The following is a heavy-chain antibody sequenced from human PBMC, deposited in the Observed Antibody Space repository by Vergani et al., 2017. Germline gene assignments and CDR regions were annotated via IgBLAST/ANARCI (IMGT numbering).Heavy chain of an antibody. Sequence: EVQLVQSGAEVKKPGESLKISCQISGYSFTNYWIGWVRQMPGKGLEWMGIIHPADSDTRYSPSFQGQVTISAEKSISTAFLQWDSLKASDTALYYCARHTTYADAWGQGTLVTVSS. CDR1: GYSFTNYW. CDR2: IHPADSDT. J-gene: IGHJ5*02. CDR3: ARHTTYADA. D-gene: IGHD1-1*01. V-gene: IGHV5-51*01.